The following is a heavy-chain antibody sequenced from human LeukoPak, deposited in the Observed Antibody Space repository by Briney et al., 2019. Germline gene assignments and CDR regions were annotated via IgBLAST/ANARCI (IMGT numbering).Heavy chain of an antibody. CDR3: ARDRGSGSYYY. CDR1: GFSFSTYW. D-gene: IGHD3-10*01. Sequence: PGGSLRLSCTASGFSFSTYWMSWVRQAPGKGLEWVANIKQDGSETSYVDPVKGRFTISRDNAKNSVYLQMNSLSAEDTAMYYCARDRGSGSYYYWGQGTLVTVSS. V-gene: IGHV3-7*03. CDR2: IKQDGSET. J-gene: IGHJ4*02.